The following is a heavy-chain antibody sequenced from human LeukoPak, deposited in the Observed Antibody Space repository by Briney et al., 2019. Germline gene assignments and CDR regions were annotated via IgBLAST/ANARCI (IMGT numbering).Heavy chain of an antibody. CDR2: ISSNNGYI. CDR3: ARDLGTRKSIAFAD. CDR1: GFSFSSYR. Sequence: GGSLRLSCASSGFSFSSYRMNWVRQAPGKGLEWVASISSNNGYIYYADSVKGRFTIARDNGENSLHLQMNSLRAEDAAVYYCARDLGTRKSIAFADWGQGTLVTVSS. V-gene: IGHV3-21*01. J-gene: IGHJ4*02. D-gene: IGHD6-6*01.